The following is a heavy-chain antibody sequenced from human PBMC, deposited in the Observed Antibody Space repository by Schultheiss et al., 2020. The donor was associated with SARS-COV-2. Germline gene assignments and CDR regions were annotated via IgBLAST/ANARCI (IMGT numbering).Heavy chain of an antibody. V-gene: IGHV3-30*07. Sequence: GGSLRLSCAASGFTFSSYAMSWVRQAPGKGLEWVAVISYDGSNKYYADSVKGRFTISRDNAKNSLYLQMNSLRAEDTAVYYCERLGSGWYRGEVDYWGQGTLVTVAS. J-gene: IGHJ4*02. D-gene: IGHD6-19*01. CDR3: ERLGSGWYRGEVDY. CDR2: ISYDGSNK. CDR1: GFTFSSYA.